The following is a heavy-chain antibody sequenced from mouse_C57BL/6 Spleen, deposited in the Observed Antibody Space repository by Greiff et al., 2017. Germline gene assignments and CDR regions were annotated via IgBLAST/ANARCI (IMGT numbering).Heavy chain of an antibody. Sequence: EVQLQQSGPELVKPGASVKIPCKASGYTFTDYNMDWVQQSHGKSLEWIGDINPNNGGTNYNQKFKGKVTLTVDKSSSTAYMELRSLTSEDTAVYYCARGEDGSSYDDCFDYWGQGTTLTVAS. J-gene: IGHJ2*01. CDR1: GYTFTDYN. CDR3: ARGEDGSSYDDCFDY. CDR2: INPNNGGT. D-gene: IGHD1-1*01. V-gene: IGHV1-18*01.